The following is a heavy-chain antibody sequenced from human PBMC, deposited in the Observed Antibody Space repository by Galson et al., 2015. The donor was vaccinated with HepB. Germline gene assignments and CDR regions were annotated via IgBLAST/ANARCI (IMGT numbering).Heavy chain of an antibody. D-gene: IGHD4-23*01. V-gene: IGHV4-4*02. Sequence: TLSLTCAVSSGSISSSDRCSWVRQPPGKGLEWIGEIYYGAITHYNPSLKGRVSVSKDDSKKQFSLTLTSVSAADTAVYYRARNRGNNDFDSWGQGILVTVSS. CDR2: IYYGAIT. J-gene: IGHJ4*02. CDR1: SGSISSSDR. CDR3: ARNRGNNDFDS.